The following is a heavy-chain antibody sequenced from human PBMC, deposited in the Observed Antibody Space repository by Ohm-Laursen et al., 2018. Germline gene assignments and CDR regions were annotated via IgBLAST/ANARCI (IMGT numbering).Heavy chain of an antibody. V-gene: IGHV3-23*01. D-gene: IGHD4-11*01. CDR1: GFTFSDNY. CDR2: ISAGGGNT. J-gene: IGHJ4*02. Sequence: SLRLSCAASGFTFSDNYMSWIRQAPGKGLEWVSAISAGGGNTYYADSVKGRFTISRDNSKNTLYLQMNSLRAEDTAVYYCAKRDVSNYHCFDSWGQGTLVTVSS. CDR3: AKRDVSNYHCFDS.